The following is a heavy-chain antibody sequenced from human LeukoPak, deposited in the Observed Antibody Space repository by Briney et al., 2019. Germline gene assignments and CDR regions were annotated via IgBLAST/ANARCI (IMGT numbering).Heavy chain of an antibody. CDR2: SYYGFKWSN. V-gene: IGHV6-1*01. D-gene: IGHD6-6*01. CDR1: GVSVSRNSAA. J-gene: IGHJ3*02. Sequence: SRTLSVTCAISGVSVSRNSAAWNGPRHSPSRGLEWLGRSYYGFKWSNDYAVSVKSRITINPDTSKNQFSLQLNSVTPEDTAVYSCARDWIGIAAHRGDAFDIWGQGTMVTVSS. CDR3: ARDWIGIAAHRGDAFDI.